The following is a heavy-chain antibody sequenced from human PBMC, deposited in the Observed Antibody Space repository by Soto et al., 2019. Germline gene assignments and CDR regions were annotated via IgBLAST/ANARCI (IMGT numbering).Heavy chain of an antibody. CDR3: AQRVEGYFSGGSCHHNWFDP. Sequence: RHHLEKTLVLLAKIYWDSDKRYSPSLKSRLTITKDTSKNQVVLTMTNMDPVDTATYYCAQRVEGYFSGGSCHHNWFDPWGQGTLVT. V-gene: IGHV2-5*02. J-gene: IGHJ5*02. D-gene: IGHD2-15*01. CDR2: IYWDSDK.